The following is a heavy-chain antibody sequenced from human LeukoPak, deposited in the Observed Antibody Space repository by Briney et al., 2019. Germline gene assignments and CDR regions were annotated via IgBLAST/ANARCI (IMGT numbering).Heavy chain of an antibody. CDR3: ARAMTTEANDY. V-gene: IGHV3-48*01. Sequence: GGSLRLSCAVSGFTFRSYSMNWVRQAPGKGLEWVSYISSSSTTIYYAGSVKGRFTISRDNAKNSLYLQMNSLKVEDTAVYYCARAMTTEANDYWGQGTLVTVSS. CDR2: ISSSSTTI. CDR1: GFTFRSYS. J-gene: IGHJ4*02. D-gene: IGHD4-11*01.